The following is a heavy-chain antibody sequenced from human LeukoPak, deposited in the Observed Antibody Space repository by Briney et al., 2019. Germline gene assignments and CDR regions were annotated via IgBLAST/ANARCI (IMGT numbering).Heavy chain of an antibody. J-gene: IGHJ5*02. D-gene: IGHD6-19*01. CDR1: VYTLTSYG. CDR2: IRAYNGNT. Sequence: ASVKVSCKASVYTLTSYGISWVRQAPGHGLEWRGWIRAYNGNTNYAQKLQGRVTITTDTSTSTASTGRRSGRYHDTAGCYSARYSSGWLSNWFDPWGQGTLVTVSS. CDR3: ARYSSGWLSNWFDP. V-gene: IGHV1-18*01.